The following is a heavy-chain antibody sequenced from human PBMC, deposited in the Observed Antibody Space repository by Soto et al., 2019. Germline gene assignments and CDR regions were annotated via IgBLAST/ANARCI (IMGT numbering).Heavy chain of an antibody. CDR2: FDPEDGET. CDR3: ATIHSGTTPIDYYYYGMDV. D-gene: IGHD1-7*01. CDR1: GYTLTELS. V-gene: IGHV1-24*01. Sequence: ASVKVSCKVSGYTLTELSMHWVRQAPVKGLEWMGGFDPEDGETIYAQKFQGRVTMTEDTSTDTAYMELSSLRSEDTAVYYCATIHSGTTPIDYYYYGMDVWGQGTTVTVSS. J-gene: IGHJ6*02.